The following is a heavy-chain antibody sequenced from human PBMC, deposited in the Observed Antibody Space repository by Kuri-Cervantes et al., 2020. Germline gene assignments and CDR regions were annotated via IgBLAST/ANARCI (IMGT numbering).Heavy chain of an antibody. J-gene: IGHJ2*01. CDR1: GFTFTSYA. CDR3: AKQSRPTADCCWPWYFDL. D-gene: IGHD2-21*02. CDR2: ISGSGGTT. V-gene: IGHV3-23*01. Sequence: GESLKISCTASGFTFTSYAMSWVRQAPGKGLEWVSSISGSGGTTYYADSMKGRFTISRDNSTNTLSLQMNSLRAEDTALYYCAKQSRPTADCCWPWYFDLWGRGTLVTVSS.